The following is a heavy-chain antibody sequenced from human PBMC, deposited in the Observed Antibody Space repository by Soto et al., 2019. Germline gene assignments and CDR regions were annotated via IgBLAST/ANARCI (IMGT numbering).Heavy chain of an antibody. V-gene: IGHV3-53*04. CDR1: GIPVSSNY. CDR3: ARDGPYDYASRMDV. CDR2: LQSGGDT. D-gene: IGHD3-10*01. J-gene: IGHJ6*02. Sequence: EVQLVESGGGLVQPGGSLRLSCVASGIPVSSNYMTWVRQAPGKGLEWVSVLQSGGDTYYANSVEVRFTISTHDSTNTVFFQMNSLTAKNTAVYYWARDGPYDYASRMDVWGQGTTVPVSS.